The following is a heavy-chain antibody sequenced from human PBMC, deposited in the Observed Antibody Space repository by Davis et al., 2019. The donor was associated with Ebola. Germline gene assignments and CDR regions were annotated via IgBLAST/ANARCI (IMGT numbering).Heavy chain of an antibody. CDR1: GFTVSSNY. CDR2: IYSGGST. V-gene: IGHV3-53*05. Sequence: GESLKISCAASGFTVSSNYMSWVRQAPGKGLEWVSVIYSGGSTYYADSVKGRFTISRDNSKNTLYLQMNSLRAEDTAVYYCATPSGTLDYWGQGTLVTVSS. CDR3: ATPSGTLDY. D-gene: IGHD6-13*01. J-gene: IGHJ4*02.